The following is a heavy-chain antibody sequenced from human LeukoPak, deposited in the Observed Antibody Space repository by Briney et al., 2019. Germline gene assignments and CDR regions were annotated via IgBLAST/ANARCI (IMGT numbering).Heavy chain of an antibody. Sequence: GGSLRLSCAASGFTFSSYWMNWVRQAPGKGLVWVSRINSDGSSITYADSVKGRFTISRDNAKNTLYLQMNSLRVEDTAVYYCAREGRVSGYDFDCWGQGTLVTVSS. J-gene: IGHJ4*02. CDR3: AREGRVSGYDFDC. V-gene: IGHV3-74*03. D-gene: IGHD5-12*01. CDR2: INSDGSSI. CDR1: GFTFSSYW.